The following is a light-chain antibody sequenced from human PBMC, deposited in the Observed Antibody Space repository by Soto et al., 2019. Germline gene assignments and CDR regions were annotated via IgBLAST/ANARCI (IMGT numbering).Light chain of an antibody. Sequence: QSVLTQPPSASETPGQRVIISCSGGSSNIGSNTVNWYQQVPGTAPKLLISNNNQRPSGVPDRFSGSKSGTSASLAISGLQSEDEADYYCAAWDGDLNAVGFGGGTKLTVL. V-gene: IGLV1-44*01. J-gene: IGLJ2*01. CDR2: NNN. CDR3: AAWDGDLNAVG. CDR1: SSNIGSNT.